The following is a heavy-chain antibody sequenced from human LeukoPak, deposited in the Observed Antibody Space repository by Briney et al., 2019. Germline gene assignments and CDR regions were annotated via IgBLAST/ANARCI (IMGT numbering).Heavy chain of an antibody. CDR1: GYTFTGYY. D-gene: IGHD2-2*02. J-gene: IGHJ4*02. Sequence: ASVKVSCKASGYTFTGYYMHWVRQAPGQGLEWMGWINPNSGGTNYVQEFLGRVTMTRDTSISTAYMELSRLRSDDTAVYYCARAYCSSTRCHRVDYWGQGTLVTVSS. V-gene: IGHV1-2*02. CDR3: ARAYCSSTRCHRVDY. CDR2: INPNSGGT.